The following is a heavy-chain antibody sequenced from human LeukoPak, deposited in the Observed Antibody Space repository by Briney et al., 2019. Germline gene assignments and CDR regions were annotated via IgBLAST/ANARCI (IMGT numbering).Heavy chain of an antibody. D-gene: IGHD3-22*01. J-gene: IGHJ1*01. CDR1: GGSISSYY. CDR2: IYYSGST. Sequence: TSETLSLTCTVSGGSISSYYWSWIRQPPGKGLEWIGYIYYSGSTNYNPSLKSRVTISVDTSKNQFSLKLSSVTAADTAVYYCARLENPYYYDSSGAYRYAEYFQHWGQGTLVTVSS. V-gene: IGHV4-59*08. CDR3: ARLENPYYYDSSGAYRYAEYFQH.